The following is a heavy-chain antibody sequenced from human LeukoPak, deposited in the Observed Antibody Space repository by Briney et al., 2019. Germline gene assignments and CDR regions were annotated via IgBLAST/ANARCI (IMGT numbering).Heavy chain of an antibody. D-gene: IGHD5/OR15-5a*01. J-gene: IGHJ6*02. CDR1: GYTFTSYG. Sequence: ASVKVSCKASGYTFTSYGISWVRQAPGQGLEWMGWISAYNGNTNYAQKLQGRVTMTTDKSTSTAYMELRSLRSDDTAAYYCAREGSLYEYYYYYGMDVWGQGTTVTVSS. CDR3: AREGSLYEYYYYYGMDV. V-gene: IGHV1-18*01. CDR2: ISAYNGNT.